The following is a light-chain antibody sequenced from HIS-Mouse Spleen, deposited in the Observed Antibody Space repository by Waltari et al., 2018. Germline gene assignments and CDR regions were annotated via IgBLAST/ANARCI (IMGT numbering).Light chain of an antibody. CDR2: EVS. J-gene: IGLJ1*01. CDR3: SSYAGSNNYV. Sequence: QSALTQPPSASGSPGQPVTISCTGTSSDVGGYNYVSWYQQHPGKAPKLMIYEVSKRPAGVPDRFAGSKSGTTASLTVSGLQAEDEADYYCSSYAGSNNYVFGTGTKVTVL. CDR1: SSDVGGYNY. V-gene: IGLV2-8*01.